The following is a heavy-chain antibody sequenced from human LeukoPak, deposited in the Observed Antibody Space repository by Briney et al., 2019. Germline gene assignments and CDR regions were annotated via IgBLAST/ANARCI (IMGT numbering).Heavy chain of an antibody. D-gene: IGHD3-22*01. CDR3: AKAIVYYYDSGGLDY. CDR2: ISYDGSNK. Sequence: PGRSLRLSCAASGFTFSSYGMHWVRQAPGKGLEWVAVISYDGSNKYYADSVKGRFTISRDNSKNTLYLQMNSLRAEDTAVYYCAKAIVYYYDSGGLDYWGQGTLVTVSS. CDR1: GFTFSSYG. V-gene: IGHV3-30*18. J-gene: IGHJ4*02.